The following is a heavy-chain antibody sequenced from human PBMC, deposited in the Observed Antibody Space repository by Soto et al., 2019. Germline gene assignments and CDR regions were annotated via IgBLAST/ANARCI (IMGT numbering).Heavy chain of an antibody. CDR1: GFTFSSYA. CDR2: ISGSGGST. CDR3: AKSIAVAGIGYFDY. V-gene: IGHV3-23*01. Sequence: GGSLRLSRAASGFTFSSYAMSWVRQAPGKGLEWVSAISGSGGSTYYADSVKGRFTISRDNSKNTLYLQMNSLRAEDTAVYYCAKSIAVAGIGYFDYWGQGTLVTVSS. D-gene: IGHD6-19*01. J-gene: IGHJ4*02.